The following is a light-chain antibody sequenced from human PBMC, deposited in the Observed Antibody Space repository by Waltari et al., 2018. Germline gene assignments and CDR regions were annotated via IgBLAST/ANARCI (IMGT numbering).Light chain of an antibody. V-gene: IGKV3-20*01. CDR1: QSVSRA. J-gene: IGKJ1*01. CDR2: AAS. Sequence: EIVLTQSPGTLSLSPGQRATLPCWASQSVSRALAWDQQKPGQAPRLLIYAASSRATGIPDRFSGSGSGTDFSLTISRLEPEDFAVYYCQHYVRLPATFGQGTKVDIK. CDR3: QHYVRLPAT.